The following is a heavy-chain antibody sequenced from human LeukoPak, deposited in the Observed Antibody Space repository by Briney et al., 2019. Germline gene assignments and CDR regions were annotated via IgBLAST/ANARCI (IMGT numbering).Heavy chain of an antibody. Sequence: SETLSLTCTVSGGSISNYSWTWIRQPAGKGLDWIGRLHSSGSTNCNPSLKSRVTMSIDTSKNQFSLKLSSVTAADTAVYYCERDPGNDAFDIWGQGTMVTVSS. CDR2: LHSSGST. CDR3: ERDPGNDAFDI. J-gene: IGHJ3*02. CDR1: GGSISNYS. D-gene: IGHD1-26*01. V-gene: IGHV4-4*07.